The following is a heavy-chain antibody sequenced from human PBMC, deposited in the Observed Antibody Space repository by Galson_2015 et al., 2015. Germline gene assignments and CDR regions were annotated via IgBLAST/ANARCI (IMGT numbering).Heavy chain of an antibody. V-gene: IGHV3-33*01. CDR2: IWYDGSNE. D-gene: IGHD5-18*01. CDR3: ARDDVDTRGFAY. J-gene: IGHJ4*02. CDR1: GFSFSSFG. Sequence: SLRLSCAASGFSFSSFGMHWVRQAPGKGLEWVAIIWYDGSNEYYADSVKGRFTISRDNSKNTVYLQMNSLRAEDTAVYYCARDDVDTRGFAYWGQGTLVTVSS.